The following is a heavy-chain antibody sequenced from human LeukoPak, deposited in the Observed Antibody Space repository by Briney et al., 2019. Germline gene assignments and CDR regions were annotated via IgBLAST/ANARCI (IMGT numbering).Heavy chain of an antibody. CDR2: IYSDRST. CDR1: GFTVSSNY. D-gene: IGHD5-24*01. Sequence: GGSLRLSCAASGFTVSSNYMSWVRQAPGKGLEWVSTIYSDRSTYYADSVKGRFTISRDNSKNTLYLQMNSLRSEDTAVYYCARDQRRGVEMATYLGYWGQGTLVTVSS. J-gene: IGHJ4*02. V-gene: IGHV3-53*05. CDR3: ARDQRRGVEMATYLGY.